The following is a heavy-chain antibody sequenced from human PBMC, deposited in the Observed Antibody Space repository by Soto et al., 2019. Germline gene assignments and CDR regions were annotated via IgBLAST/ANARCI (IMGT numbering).Heavy chain of an antibody. V-gene: IGHV1-69*08. CDR2: IIPILGIA. Sequence: QVQLVQSGAEVKKPGSSVKVSCKASGGTFSSYTISWVRQAPGQGLEWMGRIIPILGIANYAQKFQGRVTITADKSTSTAYMELSSLRSEDTAVYYCAREGGYCSGGSCYADYWGQGTLVTVSS. J-gene: IGHJ4*02. CDR1: GGTFSSYT. D-gene: IGHD2-15*01. CDR3: AREGGYCSGGSCYADY.